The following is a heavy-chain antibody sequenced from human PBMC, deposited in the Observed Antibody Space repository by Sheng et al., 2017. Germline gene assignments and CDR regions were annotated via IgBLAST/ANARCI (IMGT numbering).Heavy chain of an antibody. Sequence: QVQLQQWGAGLLKPSETLSLTCAVYGGSFSGYYWSWIRQPPGKGLEWIGEINHSGSTNYNPSLKSRVTISVDTSKNQFSLKLSSVTAADTAVYYCARARYDYGGISFDYWGQGTLVTVSS. V-gene: IGHV4-34*01. D-gene: IGHD4-17*01. CDR3: ARARYDYGGISFDY. J-gene: IGHJ4*02. CDR2: INHSGST. CDR1: GGSFSGYY.